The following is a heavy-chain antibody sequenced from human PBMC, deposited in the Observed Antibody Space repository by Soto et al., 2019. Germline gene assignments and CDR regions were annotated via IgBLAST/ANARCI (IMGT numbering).Heavy chain of an antibody. J-gene: IGHJ5*02. CDR1: GFTFSSYA. CDR3: AKDRGAARPLSPHRWFDP. D-gene: IGHD6-6*01. CDR2: ISGSGGST. V-gene: IGHV3-23*01. Sequence: EVQLLESGGGLVQPGRSLRLSCAASGFTFSSYAMSWVRQAPGKGLEWVSAISGSGGSTYYADSVKGRFTISRDNSKNTLYLQMNSLRAEDTAVYYCAKDRGAARPLSPHRWFDPWGQGTLVTVSS.